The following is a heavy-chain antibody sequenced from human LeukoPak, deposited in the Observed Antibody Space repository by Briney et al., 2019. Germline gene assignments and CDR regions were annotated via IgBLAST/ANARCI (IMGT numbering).Heavy chain of an antibody. V-gene: IGHV4-30-4*01. D-gene: IGHD3-10*01. CDR1: GGSISSGDYY. CDR3: ARDRSSVLLWLGESIPI. Sequence: PSQTLSLTCTVSGGSISSGDYYWSWIRQPPGKGLEWIGYIYYSGSTYYNPSLKSRVTISVDTSKNQFSLKLSSVTAADTAVYYCARDRSSVLLWLGESIPIWGQGTMVTVSS. CDR2: IYYSGST. J-gene: IGHJ3*02.